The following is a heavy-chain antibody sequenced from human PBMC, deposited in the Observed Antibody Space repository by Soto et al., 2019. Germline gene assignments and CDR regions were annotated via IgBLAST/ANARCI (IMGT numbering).Heavy chain of an antibody. J-gene: IGHJ3*02. CDR3: AKGPTFHAFDI. V-gene: IGHV3-23*01. CDR1: VFTFSNHA. CDR2: ISTAVGAT. Sequence: PGGSLRLSCAVSVFTFSNHAMSWFRQAPGKGLEWVSAISTAVGATYYADSVKGRFTISRDNSKNTLYLQMNSLRAEDTAVYYCAKGPTFHAFDIWGQGTMVTVSS.